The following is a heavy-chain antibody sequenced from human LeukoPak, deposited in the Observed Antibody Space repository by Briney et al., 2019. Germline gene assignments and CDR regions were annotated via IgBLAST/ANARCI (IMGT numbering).Heavy chain of an antibody. CDR1: GYTFTSYG. J-gene: IGHJ4*02. V-gene: IGHV1-18*01. D-gene: IGHD5-12*01. CDR3: AGDEVATISY. Sequence: ASVKVSCKASGYTFTSYGISWVRQARGQGLEWMGWISAYNGNTNYEQKLQGRVTMTTNTSTSTAYMELRSLRSDDTAVYYCAGDEVATISYWGQGTLVTVSS. CDR2: ISAYNGNT.